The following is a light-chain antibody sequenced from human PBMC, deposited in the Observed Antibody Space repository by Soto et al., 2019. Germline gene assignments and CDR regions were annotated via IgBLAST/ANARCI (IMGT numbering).Light chain of an antibody. V-gene: IGKV1-5*01. CDR3: QQYNSYWT. J-gene: IGKJ1*01. Sequence: DIQRPQSPSTLSASVGDRVPITCRASQSISSWLAWYQQKPGKAPNVLIFDASSLESGVPSRFSGSGSATEFTLTIRSLKPDDFATDYCQQYNSYWTFGQGTKVDI. CDR2: DAS. CDR1: QSISSW.